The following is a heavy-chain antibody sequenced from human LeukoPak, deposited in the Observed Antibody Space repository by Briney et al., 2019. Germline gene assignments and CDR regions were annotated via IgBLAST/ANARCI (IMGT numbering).Heavy chain of an antibody. CDR1: GFTFSSYA. CDR3: AKVWEGFVVVPAAMGAFDI. D-gene: IGHD2-2*01. CDR2: ISGSGGST. V-gene: IGHV3-23*01. Sequence: PGGSLRLSCAASGFTFSSYAMSWVRQAPGKGLEWVSAISGSGGSTYYADSVKGRFTISRDNSKNTLYLQMNSLRAEDTAVYYCAKVWEGFVVVPAAMGAFDIWGQGTMVTVSS. J-gene: IGHJ3*02.